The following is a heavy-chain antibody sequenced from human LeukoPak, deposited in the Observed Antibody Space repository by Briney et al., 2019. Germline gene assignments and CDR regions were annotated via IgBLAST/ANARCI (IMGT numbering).Heavy chain of an antibody. D-gene: IGHD1-26*01. Sequence: GASVKVSCKASGYTFTSYGISWVRQAPGQGLEWMGIINPSGGSTSYAQKFQGRVTMTRDTSTSTVYMELSSLRSEDTAVYCCAREPRYSGSYRMFDPWGQGTLVTVSS. CDR3: AREPRYSGSYRMFDP. CDR1: GYTFTSYG. CDR2: INPSGGST. V-gene: IGHV1-46*01. J-gene: IGHJ5*02.